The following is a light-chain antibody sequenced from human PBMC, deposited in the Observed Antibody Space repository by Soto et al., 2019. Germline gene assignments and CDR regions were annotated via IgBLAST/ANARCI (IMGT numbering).Light chain of an antibody. CDR1: PSVLSSSNNKNY. CDR3: HQYYSTPYT. CDR2: WAS. V-gene: IGKV4-1*01. Sequence: DFVMTQTPDSLAVSLGERATINCKSSPSVLSSSNNKNYLAWYQQRPGQPPKLLIYWASTRDSGVPDRFSGSGSGTDFPLTISSLQAEDVAVYYCHQYYSTPYTFGQGTKLESK. J-gene: IGKJ2*01.